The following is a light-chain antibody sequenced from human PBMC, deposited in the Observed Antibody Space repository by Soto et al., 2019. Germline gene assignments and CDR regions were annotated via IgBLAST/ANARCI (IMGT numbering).Light chain of an antibody. V-gene: IGKV3-20*01. Sequence: EIVLTQSPGTLSLSPGEGGTLSCRASQSVSRSYLAWFQQKLGQAPRLLIYGTSSRATGIPDRFSGSGSGTDFTLTISRLEPEDSAVYYCQQYGSSPYTFGQGTKVDIK. CDR2: GTS. CDR1: QSVSRSY. CDR3: QQYGSSPYT. J-gene: IGKJ2*01.